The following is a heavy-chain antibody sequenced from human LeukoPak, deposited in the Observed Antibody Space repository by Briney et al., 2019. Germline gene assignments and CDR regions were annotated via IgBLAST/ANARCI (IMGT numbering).Heavy chain of an antibody. CDR2: ISYDGSET. V-gene: IGHV3-30*18. J-gene: IGHJ4*02. D-gene: IGHD2-21*01. Sequence: PGGSLRLSCAASGFTFSSYAMHWVRQAPGKGLEWVALISYDGSETYFADSVKDRFTISRDNSKNTLYLQMNSLRAEDTAVYYCAKDRHFASNVFDYWGQGTLVTVSS. CDR3: AKDRHFASNVFDY. CDR1: GFTFSSYA.